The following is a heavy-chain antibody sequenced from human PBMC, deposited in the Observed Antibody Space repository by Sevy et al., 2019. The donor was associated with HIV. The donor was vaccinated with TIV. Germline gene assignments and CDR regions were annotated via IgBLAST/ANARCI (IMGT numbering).Heavy chain of an antibody. CDR2: ISGSGGST. V-gene: IGHV3-23*01. D-gene: IGHD6-13*01. J-gene: IGHJ6*03. CDR3: AKRRRIAAAGPSYYYYYMDV. CDR1: GFTFSSYA. Sequence: GGSLRLSCAASGFTFSSYAMSWVRQAPGKGLEWVSAISGSGGSTYYADSVKGRFTISRDNSKNTLYLQMNSLRAEDTAVYYCAKRRRIAAAGPSYYYYYMDVWGKGTTVTVSS.